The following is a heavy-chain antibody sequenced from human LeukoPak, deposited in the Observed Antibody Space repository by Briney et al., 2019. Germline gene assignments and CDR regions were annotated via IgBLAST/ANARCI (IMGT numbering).Heavy chain of an antibody. V-gene: IGHV3-53*05. J-gene: IGHJ4*02. Sequence: PGRSLRLSCAASGFTVSSNHMSWVRQGPGKGLEWVSVIYSGGSTYYADSVKGRFTISRDNSKNTVYLQMNSLRAEDTAVYYCAREGAPIHFDYWGQGTLVTVSS. CDR2: IYSGGST. CDR3: AREGAPIHFDY. CDR1: GFTVSSNH.